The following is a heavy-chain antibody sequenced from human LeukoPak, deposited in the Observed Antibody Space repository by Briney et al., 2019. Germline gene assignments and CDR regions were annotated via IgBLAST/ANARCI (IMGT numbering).Heavy chain of an antibody. Sequence: PGGSLRLSCTASGFTFSSYWMSWVRQAPGKGLEWVANIKQDGSEKYYVDSVKGRFTISRDNAKNSLYLQMNSLRAEDTAVYYCARGAEYYYDSSGYTDWGQGTLVTVSS. D-gene: IGHD3-22*01. CDR2: IKQDGSEK. CDR1: GFTFSSYW. CDR3: ARGAEYYYDSSGYTD. V-gene: IGHV3-7*04. J-gene: IGHJ4*02.